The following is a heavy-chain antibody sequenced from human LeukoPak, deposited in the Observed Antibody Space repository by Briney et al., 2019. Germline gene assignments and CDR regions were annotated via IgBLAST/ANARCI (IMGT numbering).Heavy chain of an antibody. V-gene: IGHV1-2*02. CDR3: ARGIGSGRYGERDWFDL. D-gene: IGHD6-19*01. CDR2: INPNSGGT. J-gene: IGHJ5*02. Sequence: ASVKVSCKASGYTFTGYYMHWVRQAPGQGLEWMGWINPNSGGTNYTQKFQGRVTMTRDTSITTAYMELSRLRSDDTAVYYCARGIGSGRYGERDWFDLWGQGTLVTVSS. CDR1: GYTFTGYY.